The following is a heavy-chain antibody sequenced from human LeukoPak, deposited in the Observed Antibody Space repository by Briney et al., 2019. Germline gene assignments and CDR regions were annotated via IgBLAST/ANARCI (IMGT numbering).Heavy chain of an antibody. D-gene: IGHD3-10*01. CDR3: AKDYGDYYYGSGSYYKTPYFDY. CDR1: GFTFSSYA. V-gene: IGHV3-23*01. CDR2: ISGSGGST. J-gene: IGHJ4*02. Sequence: GGSLRLSCAASGFTFSSYAMSWVRQAPGKGLEWVSAISGSGGSTYYADSVKGRFTISRDNSKNTLYLQMNSLRAEDTAVYYCAKDYGDYYYGSGSYYKTPYFDYWGQGILVTVSS.